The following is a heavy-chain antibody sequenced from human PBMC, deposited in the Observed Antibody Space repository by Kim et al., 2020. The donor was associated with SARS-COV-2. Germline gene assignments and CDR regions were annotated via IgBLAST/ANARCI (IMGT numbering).Heavy chain of an antibody. CDR3: AKDTHYYDSSGYPDY. CDR1: GFTFDDYA. Sequence: GGSLRLSCAASGFTFDDYAMHWVRQAPGKGLEWVSLISGDGGSTYYADSVKGRFTISRDNSKNSLYLQMNSLRTEDTALYYCAKDTHYYDSSGYPDYWGQGTLVTVSS. CDR2: ISGDGGST. J-gene: IGHJ4*02. V-gene: IGHV3-43*02. D-gene: IGHD3-22*01.